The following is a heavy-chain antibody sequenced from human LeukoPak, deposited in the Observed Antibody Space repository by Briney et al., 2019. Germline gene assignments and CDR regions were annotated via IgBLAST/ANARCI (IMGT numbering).Heavy chain of an antibody. CDR3: ARDLTVGSTTDYFDS. CDR1: GFTFSSYW. J-gene: IGHJ4*02. V-gene: IGHV3-74*01. Sequence: GGSLRLSCAASGFTFSSYWMHWVRQAPGKGLVWVSRINSDGSSTSYADSVKGRFTISRDNAKNTLYLQMNSLRVEDTAVYYCARDLTVGSTTDYFDSWGQGALVTVSS. CDR2: INSDGSST. D-gene: IGHD1-26*01.